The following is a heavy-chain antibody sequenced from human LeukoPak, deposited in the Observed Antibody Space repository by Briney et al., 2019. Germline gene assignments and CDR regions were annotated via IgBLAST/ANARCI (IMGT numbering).Heavy chain of an antibody. CDR1: GFIVNNYE. CDR3: ARGFGMDV. V-gene: IGHV3-48*03. Sequence: GGSLRLSCAASGFIVNNYEMNWVRQAPGKGLEWVSYISSSGSTMYYADSVKGGFTISRDNAKKLLYLQMDSLRAEDTGVYYCARGFGMDVGGQGTTVTVSS. CDR2: ISSSGSTM. J-gene: IGHJ6*02.